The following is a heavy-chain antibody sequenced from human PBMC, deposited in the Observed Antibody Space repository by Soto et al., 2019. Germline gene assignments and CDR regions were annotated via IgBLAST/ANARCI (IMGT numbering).Heavy chain of an antibody. CDR1: GYTFTSYD. Sequence: ASVKVSCKASGYTFTSYDINWVRQATGQGLEWMGWMNPNSGNTGYAQKFQGRVTMTRNTSISTAYMELSSLRSEDTAVYYCARGANLNYDFWSGYFPWGQGTLVTSPQ. J-gene: IGHJ5*02. CDR3: ARGANLNYDFWSGYFP. CDR2: MNPNSGNT. D-gene: IGHD3-3*01. V-gene: IGHV1-8*01.